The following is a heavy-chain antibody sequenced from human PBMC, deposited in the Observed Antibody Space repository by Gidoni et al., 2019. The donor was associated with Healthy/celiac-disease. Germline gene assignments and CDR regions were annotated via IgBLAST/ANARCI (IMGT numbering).Heavy chain of an antibody. D-gene: IGHD3-3*01. CDR2: INHSGST. CDR3: ARGLPYYDFWSGYFRRPNQVFDY. J-gene: IGHJ4*02. CDR1: GGSFSGYY. Sequence: QVQLQQWGAGLLKPSETLSLTCAVYGGSFSGYYWSWFRQPSGKGREWIGEINHSGSTNYNPSLKSRVTISVDTSKNQFSLKLSSVTAADTAVYYCARGLPYYDFWSGYFRRPNQVFDYWGQGTLVTVSS. V-gene: IGHV4-34*01.